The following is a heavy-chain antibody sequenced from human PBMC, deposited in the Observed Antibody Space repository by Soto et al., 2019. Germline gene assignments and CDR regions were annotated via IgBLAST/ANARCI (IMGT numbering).Heavy chain of an antibody. CDR1: GFTFTNAW. CDR3: TTHFSS. J-gene: IGHJ5*02. V-gene: IGHV3-15*01. Sequence: EVQLVESGGGLVKPGESLRLSCAASGFTFTNAWMSWVRQAPGKGLEWVAHIKSKTDGETTYYAAPVQGRFTISRDDSNTTLYLQMNSLKTEDTAVYYCTTHFSSWGQGTLVTVSS. CDR2: IKSKTDGETT.